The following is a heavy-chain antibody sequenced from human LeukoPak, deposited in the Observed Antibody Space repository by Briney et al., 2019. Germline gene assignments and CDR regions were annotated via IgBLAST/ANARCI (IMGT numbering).Heavy chain of an antibody. J-gene: IGHJ4*02. CDR3: ARTLDTSGYYRNFDY. CDR2: INHSGRT. CDR1: GGSFSGYY. V-gene: IGHV4-34*01. D-gene: IGHD3-22*01. Sequence: SETLSLTCAVYGGSFSGYYWSWIRQPPGKGLEWIGEINHSGRTDYNPSLKSRVTVSVDTSKIQFSLKLSSVTAADTAVYYCARTLDTSGYYRNFDYWGQGTLVTVSS.